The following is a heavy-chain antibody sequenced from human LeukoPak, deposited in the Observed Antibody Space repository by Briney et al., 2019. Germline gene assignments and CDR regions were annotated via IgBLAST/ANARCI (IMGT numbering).Heavy chain of an antibody. D-gene: IGHD2-2*01. CDR2: IHDNENT. J-gene: IGHJ6*03. V-gene: IGHV4-59*08. CDR1: GGSITNYY. CDR3: AREGCSSSSCSEDNMDV. Sequence: SETLSLTCTVLGGSITNYYWRWIQQFPGKGLEWIGHIHDNENTNYNPSLKSRVTMSVDTPRNQVFLNVTSVTAADTAVYYCAREGCSSSSCSEDNMDVWGKGTTVIVSS.